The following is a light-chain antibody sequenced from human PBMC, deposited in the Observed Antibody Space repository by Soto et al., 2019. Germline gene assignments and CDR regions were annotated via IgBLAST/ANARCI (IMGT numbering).Light chain of an antibody. Sequence: QSALTQPASVSGSPGQSITISCTGTNSDVGAYKYVSWYQQHPGKAPKLMIYEVNNRPSGVSYRFSGSKSGNTASLTISGLQAEDEADYYCSSYTSSSTKVFGTGTKLTVL. V-gene: IGLV2-14*01. CDR1: NSDVGAYKY. J-gene: IGLJ1*01. CDR3: SSYTSSSTKV. CDR2: EVN.